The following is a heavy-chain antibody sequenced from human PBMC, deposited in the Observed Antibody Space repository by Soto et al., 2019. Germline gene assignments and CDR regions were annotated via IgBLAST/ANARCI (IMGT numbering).Heavy chain of an antibody. CDR1: GFTFSSYA. CDR2: ISGSGGST. J-gene: IGHJ4*02. D-gene: IGHD3-9*01. Sequence: GGSLRLSCAASGFTFSSYAMSWVRQAPGKGLEWVSAISGSGGSTYYADSVKGRFTISRDNSKNTLYLQMNSLRAEDTAVYYCAKDGGRYFDWLPQHFDYWGQGTLVTVSS. CDR3: AKDGGRYFDWLPQHFDY. V-gene: IGHV3-23*01.